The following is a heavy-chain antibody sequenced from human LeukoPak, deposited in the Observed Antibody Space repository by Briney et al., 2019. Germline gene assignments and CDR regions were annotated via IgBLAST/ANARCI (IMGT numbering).Heavy chain of an antibody. CDR2: IKQDGSQK. Sequence: PGGSLRLSCAASGFTFSSYWMSWVRQAPGKGLEWVATIKQDGSQKEYVDSVKGRFTFSRDNAKNSLYLQMNSLRAEDTAVYYCARDPTVTNFHDAFDIWGQGTMVTVSS. D-gene: IGHD4-17*01. CDR1: GFTFSSYW. J-gene: IGHJ3*02. CDR3: ARDPTVTNFHDAFDI. V-gene: IGHV3-7*05.